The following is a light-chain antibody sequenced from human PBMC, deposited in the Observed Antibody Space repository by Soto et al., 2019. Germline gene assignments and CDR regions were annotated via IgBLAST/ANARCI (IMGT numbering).Light chain of an antibody. V-gene: IGLV2-14*01. Sequence: VLTQPASGSGSPGQSITISCTGTSSDVGGYNYVSWYQQHPGKAPKLMIYDVSNRPSGVSNRFSGSKSGNTASLTISGLQAEDEADYYCSSYTSSSTHYVFGTGTKVTVL. CDR1: SSDVGGYNY. CDR2: DVS. CDR3: SSYTSSSTHYV. J-gene: IGLJ1*01.